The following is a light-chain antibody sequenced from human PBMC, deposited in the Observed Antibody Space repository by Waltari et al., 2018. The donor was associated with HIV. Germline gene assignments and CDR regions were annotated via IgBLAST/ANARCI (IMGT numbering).Light chain of an antibody. CDR2: AVS. CDR3: SSYTSSRSYV. Sequence: QSALTQPASVSGSPGQSLTISCTGTSSAVGAYNYVSWYQQHPGKATKLIIYAVSNRLSGVSNRFSAAKSGETASQTISGLQAEDEAEYYCSSYTSSRSYVFGTGTRVTV. J-gene: IGLJ1*01. CDR1: SSAVGAYNY. V-gene: IGLV2-14*03.